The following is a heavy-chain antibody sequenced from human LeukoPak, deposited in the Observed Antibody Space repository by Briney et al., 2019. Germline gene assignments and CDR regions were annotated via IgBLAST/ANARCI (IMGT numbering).Heavy chain of an antibody. CDR1: GFTFDDYA. V-gene: IGHV3-43*02. D-gene: IGHD6-19*01. Sequence: GGSLRLSCAASGFTFDDYAMHWVRQAPGKGLEWVSLISGDGSRTYHADSVKGRFTISRDNSKNSLYLQMNSLRTEDTAFYYCAKVRPTRFVESSGWLELGYWGQGTQVTVSS. CDR3: AKVRPTRFVESSGWLELGY. CDR2: ISGDGSRT. J-gene: IGHJ4*02.